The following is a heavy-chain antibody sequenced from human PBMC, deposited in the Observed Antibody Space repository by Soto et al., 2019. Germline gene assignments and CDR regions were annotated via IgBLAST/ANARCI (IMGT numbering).Heavy chain of an antibody. V-gene: IGHV4-39*01. J-gene: IGHJ6*03. D-gene: IGHD5-12*01. CDR2: FYYSGST. Sequence: PSETLSLTCTVSGGSISSSSYYWGWIRQSPGKGLEWIGSFYYSGSTYYSPSLRSRVTISGDTSRKQISPRLSSVTAADTAVYYCARISVASRYMDVWGKGTTVTAP. CDR1: GGSISSSSYY. CDR3: ARISVASRYMDV.